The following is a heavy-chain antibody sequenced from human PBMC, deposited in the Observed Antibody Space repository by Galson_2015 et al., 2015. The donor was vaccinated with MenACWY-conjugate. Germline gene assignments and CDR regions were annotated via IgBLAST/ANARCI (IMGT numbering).Heavy chain of an antibody. CDR3: GRIPPPRAGPTAYRIDA. J-gene: IGHJ6*04. CDR1: GYAFTGYN. D-gene: IGHD1-1*01. V-gene: IGHV1-2*02. Sequence: SVKVSCKASGYAFTGYNIHWVRQARGQGLEWMGWINPNSGGTKYAQKFQGRVIMTRDTSITTGYLELSRLTSDDTAVYYCGRIPPPRAGPTAYRIDASRKGTTVIVSS. CDR2: INPNSGGT.